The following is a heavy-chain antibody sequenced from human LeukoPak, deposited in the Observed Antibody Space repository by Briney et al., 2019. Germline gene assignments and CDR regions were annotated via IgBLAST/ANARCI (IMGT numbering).Heavy chain of an antibody. CDR3: ARVWVLATVKGPNWFDP. V-gene: IGHV4-39*07. D-gene: IGHD4-11*01. CDR2: IYYNANT. Sequence: PSETLSLTCTVSGGSISSSIYYWGWIRQPPGKGLEWIGSIYYNANTYYNPSLKSRVTISVDRSKNQFSLKLSSVTAADTAVYYCARVWVLATVKGPNWFDPWGQGTLVTVSS. J-gene: IGHJ5*02. CDR1: GGSISSSIYY.